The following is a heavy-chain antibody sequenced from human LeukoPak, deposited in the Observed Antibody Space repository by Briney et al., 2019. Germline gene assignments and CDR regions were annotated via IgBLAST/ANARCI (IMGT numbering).Heavy chain of an antibody. V-gene: IGHV3-23*01. CDR3: AKDGKTRNWNYFQAKPVY. CDR2: ISGSGGNT. J-gene: IGHJ4*02. D-gene: IGHD1-7*01. CDR1: GFTVNTYA. Sequence: PGGSLRLSCAASGFTVNTYAMSWVRQAPGKGLEWVSGISGSGGNTYYADSVKGRFTISRDNPKNTLYLQMNSLRAEDTAVYYCAKDGKTRNWNYFQAKPVYWGQGTLVTVSS.